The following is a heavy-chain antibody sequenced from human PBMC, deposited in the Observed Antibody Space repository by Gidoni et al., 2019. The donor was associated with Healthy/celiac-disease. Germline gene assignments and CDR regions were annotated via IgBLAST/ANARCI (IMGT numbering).Heavy chain of an antibody. CDR3: AREAGDWNDENYFDY. CDR1: GFTFSSYA. J-gene: IGHJ4*02. Sequence: QVQLVESGGGVVQPGRSLRLSCAASGFTFSSYAMHWVRQAPGKGLEWVAVISYDGSNKYYADSVKGRFTISRDNSKNTLYLQMNSLRAEDTAVYYCAREAGDWNDENYFDYWGQGTLVTVSS. V-gene: IGHV3-30-3*01. CDR2: ISYDGSNK. D-gene: IGHD1-1*01.